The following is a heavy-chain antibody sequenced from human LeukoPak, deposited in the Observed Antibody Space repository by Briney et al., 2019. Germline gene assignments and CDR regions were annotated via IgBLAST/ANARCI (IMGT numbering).Heavy chain of an antibody. V-gene: IGHV4-38-2*02. CDR1: GYSISSGYY. CDR3: AKGARGYSYGPVA. J-gene: IGHJ3*01. D-gene: IGHD5-18*01. Sequence: SETLSLTCIVSGYSISSGYYWGWIRQPPGKGLEWIGTIFHSGSTFYNPSLKSRVTISVDTSKNQFSLKLSSVTAADTAVYYCAKGARGYSYGPVAWGQGTMVTVSS. CDR2: IFHSGST.